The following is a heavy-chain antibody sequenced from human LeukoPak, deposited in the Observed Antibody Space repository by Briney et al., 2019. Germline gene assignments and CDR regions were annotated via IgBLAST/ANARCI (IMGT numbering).Heavy chain of an antibody. CDR1: GYTFTGYY. D-gene: IGHD2-15*01. J-gene: IGHJ6*04. Sequence: ASVKVSCKASGYTFTGYYMHWVRQAPGQGLEWMGWINPNSGGTNYAQKFQGRVTMTRDTSISTAYMELSRLRSDDTAVYYCASATLRCSGGGCYEMDVWGKGTTVTVSS. CDR3: ASATLRCSGGGCYEMDV. V-gene: IGHV1-2*02. CDR2: INPNSGGT.